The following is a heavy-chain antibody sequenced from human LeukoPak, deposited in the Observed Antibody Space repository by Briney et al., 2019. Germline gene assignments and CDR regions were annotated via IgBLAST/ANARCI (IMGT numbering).Heavy chain of an antibody. CDR1: GFTFSSYA. Sequence: GGALRLSCADSGFTFSSYAMSWVRQAPGQGLAWVSAISGSGGNTYSAHTVKGRFTISTDNSKNTLNLKMNSVRAEDTVVYYCAKGPVVVITIADYWGQGTLVTVSS. D-gene: IGHD3-22*01. J-gene: IGHJ4*02. CDR3: AKGPVVVITIADY. CDR2: ISGSGGNT. V-gene: IGHV3-23*01.